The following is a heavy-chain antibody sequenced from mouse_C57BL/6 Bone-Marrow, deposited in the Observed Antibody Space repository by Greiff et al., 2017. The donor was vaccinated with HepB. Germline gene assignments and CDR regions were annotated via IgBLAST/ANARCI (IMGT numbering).Heavy chain of an antibody. CDR3: AGSPIYYDYDEGALGY. J-gene: IGHJ4*01. CDR1: GYTFTSYW. CDR2: IHPNSGST. D-gene: IGHD2-4*01. V-gene: IGHV1-64*01. Sequence: QVQLQQPGAELAKPGASVKLSCKASGYTFTSYWMHWVKQRPGQGLEWIGMIHPNSGSTNYNEKFKSKATLTADKSSSTAYMQLSSLTSEDSAVYYCAGSPIYYDYDEGALGYWGHGTSVTVSS.